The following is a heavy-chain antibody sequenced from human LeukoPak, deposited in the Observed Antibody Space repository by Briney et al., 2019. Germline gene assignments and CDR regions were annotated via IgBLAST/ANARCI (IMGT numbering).Heavy chain of an antibody. CDR3: AGGGGSYCDY. V-gene: IGHV4-59*01. CDR2: IYFSGRTT. D-gene: IGHD1-26*01. Sequence: PSETLSLTCTVSGGSINSYYWSWIRQPPGKGLEWIGYIYFSGRTTNYNPSLKSRVTISVDTWKNQFSLKLNSVTAADTAVYYCAGGGGSYCDYWGQGTLVTVSS. CDR1: GGSINSYY. J-gene: IGHJ4*02.